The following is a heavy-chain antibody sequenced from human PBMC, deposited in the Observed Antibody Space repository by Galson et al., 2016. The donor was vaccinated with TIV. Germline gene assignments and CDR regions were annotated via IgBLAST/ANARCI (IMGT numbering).Heavy chain of an antibody. D-gene: IGHD2-2*02. Sequence: SVKVSCKASGYTFVTYYMHWVRQAPGQGLEWVGVIDPTSGGTTYAQRFQGRATMTRDTSTSTVYMDLSNLRSDDTAVFYCAVWSNIYFFALWGQGTLIAVSS. CDR3: AVWSNIYFFAL. CDR2: IDPTSGGT. V-gene: IGHV1-46*01. CDR1: GYTFVTYY. J-gene: IGHJ4*02.